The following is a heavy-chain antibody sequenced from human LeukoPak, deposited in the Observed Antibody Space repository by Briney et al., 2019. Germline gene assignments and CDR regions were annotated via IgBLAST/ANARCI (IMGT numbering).Heavy chain of an antibody. CDR1: GYTFTGYY. D-gene: IGHD2-2*01. Sequence: ASVKVSCKASGYTFTGYYMHWVRQAPGQGLEWMGWINPNSGGTNYAQKFQGRVTMTRDTSISTAYMELSGLRSDDTAVYYCATFVVVPAATMAWGHWFDPWGQGTLVTVSS. V-gene: IGHV1-2*02. CDR2: INPNSGGT. J-gene: IGHJ5*02. CDR3: ATFVVVPAATMAWGHWFDP.